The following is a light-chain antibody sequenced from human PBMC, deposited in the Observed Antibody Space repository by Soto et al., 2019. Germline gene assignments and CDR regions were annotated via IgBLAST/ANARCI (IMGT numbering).Light chain of an antibody. CDR3: VSFAGGTYV. Sequence: QSVLTQPASVSGSPGQSITISCAGSNSDIGSYIFVSWYQQHPGKAPKLMVYDVNRRPPGVPDRFFGSKSGNTASLTVSGLQAEDEADYYCVSFAGGTYVFGTGTKV. V-gene: IGLV2-8*01. J-gene: IGLJ1*01. CDR2: DVN. CDR1: NSDIGSYIF.